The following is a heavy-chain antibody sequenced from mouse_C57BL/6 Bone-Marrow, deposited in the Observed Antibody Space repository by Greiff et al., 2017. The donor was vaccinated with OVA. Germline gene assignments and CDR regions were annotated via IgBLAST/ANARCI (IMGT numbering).Heavy chain of an antibody. Sequence: EVQLVESGEGLVKPGGSLKLSCAASGFTFSSYAMSWVRQTPEKRLEWVAYISSGGDYIYYADTVKGRFTISRDNARNTLYLQMSSLKSEDTAMDYCTRDRTAQARWYCDVWGTGTTVTVSS. CDR1: GFTFSSYA. D-gene: IGHD3-2*02. V-gene: IGHV5-9-1*02. CDR3: TRDRTAQARWYCDV. J-gene: IGHJ1*03. CDR2: ISSGGDYI.